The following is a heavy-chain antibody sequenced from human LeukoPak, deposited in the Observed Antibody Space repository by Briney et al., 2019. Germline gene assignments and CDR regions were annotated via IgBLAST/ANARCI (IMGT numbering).Heavy chain of an antibody. CDR1: GFTFSNE. D-gene: IGHD5-18*01. V-gene: IGHV3-23*01. CDR3: AKASRFGYSYGPREYFYYMDV. CDR2: ISGSGGST. Sequence: GGSLRLSCAASGFTFSNEVNWVRQAPGKGLEWVSTISGSGGSTYYADSVKGRFTISRDNSKNTLYLQMNSLRAEDTAVYYCAKASRFGYSYGPREYFYYMDVWGKGTTVTISS. J-gene: IGHJ6*03.